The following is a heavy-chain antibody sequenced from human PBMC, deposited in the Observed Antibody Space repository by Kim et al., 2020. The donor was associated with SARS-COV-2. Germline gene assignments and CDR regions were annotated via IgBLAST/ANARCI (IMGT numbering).Heavy chain of an antibody. CDR3: ARDFPGGGNSDWLAVDAFDI. CDR2: ISYDGSNK. J-gene: IGHJ3*02. D-gene: IGHD2-21*02. V-gene: IGHV3-30*04. CDR1: GFTFSSYA. Sequence: GGSLRLSCAASGFTFSSYAMHWVRQAPGKGLEWVAVISYDGSNKYYADSVKGRFTISRDNSKNTLYLQMNSLRAEDTAVYYCARDFPGGGNSDWLAVDAFDIWGQGTMVTVSS.